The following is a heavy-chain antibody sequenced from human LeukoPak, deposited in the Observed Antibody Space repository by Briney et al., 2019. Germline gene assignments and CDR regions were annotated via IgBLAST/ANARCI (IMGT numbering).Heavy chain of an antibody. V-gene: IGHV4-39*01. J-gene: IGHJ4*02. CDR1: GASISSTDYY. D-gene: IGHD2-21*01. Sequence: SETLSLTCTVSGASISSTDYYWGWIRQPPGKGLEWIGSMYYGGSTYYNPSLKSRVTISVDTSENQLSLKLSSVTAADTAVYYCARQGVDIVVVEYWGQGTLLTVSS. CDR2: MYYGGST. CDR3: ARQGVDIVVVEY.